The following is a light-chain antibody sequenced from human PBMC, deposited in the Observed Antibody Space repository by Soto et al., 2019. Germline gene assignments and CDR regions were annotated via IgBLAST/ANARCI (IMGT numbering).Light chain of an antibody. CDR2: EGT. CDR1: SSDVGSYNL. Sequence: QSALTQPASVSGSPGQSITISCTGTSSDVGSYNLVSWYQQHPGKAPKLIIFEGTKRPSGVSKRFSGSKSGNTASLTISGLQAEDEADYYCWSYAGSGTLVFGGGTKLTVL. V-gene: IGLV2-23*01. J-gene: IGLJ2*01. CDR3: WSYAGSGTLV.